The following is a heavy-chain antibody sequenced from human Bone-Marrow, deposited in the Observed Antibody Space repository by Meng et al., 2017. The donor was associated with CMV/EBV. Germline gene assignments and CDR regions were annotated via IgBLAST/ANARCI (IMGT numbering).Heavy chain of an antibody. Sequence: ESLKISCAASGFTFDDYGMSWVPQAPGKGLEWVSGINWNGGSTGYADSVKGRFTISRDNAKNSLYLQMNSLRAEDTAVYYCARDGGYDLWGGQGTLVTVSS. CDR1: GFTFDDYG. CDR2: INWNGGST. J-gene: IGHJ4*02. D-gene: IGHD2/OR15-2a*01. CDR3: ARDGGYDLW. V-gene: IGHV3-20*04.